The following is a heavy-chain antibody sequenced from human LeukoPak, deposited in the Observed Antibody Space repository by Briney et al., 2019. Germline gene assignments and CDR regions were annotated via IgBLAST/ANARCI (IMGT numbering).Heavy chain of an antibody. CDR3: ATGRHGYSYGNDY. CDR1: GGTFSSYA. J-gene: IGHJ4*02. Sequence: SVKVSCKASGGTFSSYAISWVRQAPGQGLEWMGGIIPIFGTANYAQKFQGRVTITADKSTSTAYMELGSLRSEDTAVYYCATGRHGYSYGNDYWGQETLVTVSS. CDR2: IIPIFGTA. D-gene: IGHD5-18*01. V-gene: IGHV1-69*06.